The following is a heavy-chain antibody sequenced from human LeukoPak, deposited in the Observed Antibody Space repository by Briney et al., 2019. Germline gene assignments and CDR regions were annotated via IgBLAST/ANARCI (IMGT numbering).Heavy chain of an antibody. CDR3: ARHPTVTSDAFDI. D-gene: IGHD4-17*01. CDR2: IHPGDSDT. Sequence: GESLKISCKGSGYSFTSYWIGWVRQMPGKGLEWMGIIHPGDSDTRYSPSFQGQVTISADKSISTAYLQWSSLKASDTAMYYCARHPTVTSDAFDIWGQGTMVTVSS. CDR1: GYSFTSYW. J-gene: IGHJ3*02. V-gene: IGHV5-51*01.